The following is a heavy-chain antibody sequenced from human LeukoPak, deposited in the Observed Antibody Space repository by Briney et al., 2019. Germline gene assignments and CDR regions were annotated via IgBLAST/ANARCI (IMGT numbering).Heavy chain of an antibody. J-gene: IGHJ4*02. D-gene: IGHD6-13*01. CDR2: INPNSGCT. CDR1: VYTVTGYY. CDR3: ARKIAAAGMDVDY. Sequence: ASVKVSCKASVYTVTGYYMHWVRQAPGQVLEWRGRINPNSGCTNYAQKFQGSGTMTRDTSFTTAYMELSRLRSDATAVYYCARKIAAAGMDVDYWGQGTLVTVSS. V-gene: IGHV1-2*02.